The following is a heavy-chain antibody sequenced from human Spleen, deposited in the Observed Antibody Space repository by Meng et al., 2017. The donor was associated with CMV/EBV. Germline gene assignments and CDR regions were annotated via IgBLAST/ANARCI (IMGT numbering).Heavy chain of an antibody. Sequence: ASVKVSCKASGYMFSIYGLTWVRQVPGQGLEWMGWISTHNGNTNYAQKFQGRVTMTTDTATSTAYMELRSLTPDDTAVYYRARDGYCSSISCPDHGWFDPWGQGTLVTVSS. CDR1: GYMFSIYG. J-gene: IGHJ5*02. CDR3: ARDGYCSSISCPDHGWFDP. V-gene: IGHV1-18*01. D-gene: IGHD2-2*01. CDR2: ISTHNGNT.